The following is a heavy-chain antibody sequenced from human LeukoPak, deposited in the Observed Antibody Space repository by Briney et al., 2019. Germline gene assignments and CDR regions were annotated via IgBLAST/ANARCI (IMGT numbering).Heavy chain of an antibody. CDR2: IWYDGSSQ. CDR3: AREQSYYFDY. V-gene: IGHV3-33*08. Sequence: GGSLRLSCAASGFTFSSYRMDWVRQAPGKGLEWVAVIWYDGSSQYYVDSVEGRFTSSRDNSKNTLYLQMNSLRAEDTAVYYCAREQSYYFDYWGQGTLVTVSS. CDR1: GFTFSSYR. J-gene: IGHJ4*02. D-gene: IGHD6-19*01.